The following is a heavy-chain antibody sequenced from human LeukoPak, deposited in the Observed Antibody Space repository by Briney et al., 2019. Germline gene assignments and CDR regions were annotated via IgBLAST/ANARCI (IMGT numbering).Heavy chain of an antibody. CDR2: INSSCSTI. CDR1: GFTFSDFY. CDR3: ARSLVDYGGKAGFDY. D-gene: IGHD4-17*01. V-gene: IGHV3-11*04. J-gene: IGHJ4*02. Sequence: GGSLRLSCAASGFTFSDFYMSWIRQAPGKGAEGVSYINSSCSTIFYAVSVKGRFTISIDTSKNTLYLKMSSLRAEDTAVYYCARSLVDYGGKAGFDYGGRETLVTVSS.